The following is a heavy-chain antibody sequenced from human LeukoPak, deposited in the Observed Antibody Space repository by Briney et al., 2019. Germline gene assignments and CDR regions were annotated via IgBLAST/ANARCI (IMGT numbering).Heavy chain of an antibody. Sequence: GGSLRLSCAGSGFIFNNYAMHWVRQPPGKGLEWVSGISWSSGSIDYADSVKGRFTISRDNAKNTLYLQMNSLRAEDTAVYYCARDQGSSSWDNWFDPWGQGTLVTVSS. V-gene: IGHV3-9*01. D-gene: IGHD6-13*01. CDR3: ARDQGSSSWDNWFDP. CDR1: GFIFNNYA. CDR2: ISWSSGSI. J-gene: IGHJ5*02.